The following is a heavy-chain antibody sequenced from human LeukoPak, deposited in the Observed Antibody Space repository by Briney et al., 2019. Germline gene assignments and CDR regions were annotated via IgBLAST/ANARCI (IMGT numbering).Heavy chain of an antibody. V-gene: IGHV4-39*07. Sequence: SETLSLTCTVSGGSISSSACYWGWIRQTPGKGLEWIGEINHSGSTNYNPSLKSRVTISVDTSKNQFSLKLSSVTAADTAVYYCARFLKLGYCSGGSCPRYGMDVWGQGTTVTVSS. CDR3: ARFLKLGYCSGGSCPRYGMDV. J-gene: IGHJ6*02. CDR1: GGSISSSACY. D-gene: IGHD2-15*01. CDR2: INHSGST.